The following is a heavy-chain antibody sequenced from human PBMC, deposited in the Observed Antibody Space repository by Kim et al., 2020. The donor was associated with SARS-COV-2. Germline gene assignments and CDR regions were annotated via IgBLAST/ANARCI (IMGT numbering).Heavy chain of an antibody. CDR3: AKDICSSTSCPYYYYGMDG. CDR1: GFRFDDYG. J-gene: IGHJ6*02. Sequence: GGSLRLSCAASGFRFDDYGMHWVRQVPGKGLEWVSLISADGGDTYYADSVKGRFTISRGNDKNSLYLQMNSLRTEDTALYYCAKDICSSTSCPYYYYGMDGWGQGTTVIVSS. V-gene: IGHV3-43*02. CDR2: ISADGGDT. D-gene: IGHD2-2*01.